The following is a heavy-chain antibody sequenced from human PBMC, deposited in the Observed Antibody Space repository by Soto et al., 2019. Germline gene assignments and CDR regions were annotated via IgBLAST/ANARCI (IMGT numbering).Heavy chain of an antibody. Sequence: LSLTCSVSGESIGSSTNYWGWIRQPPGKGLEWIGTIYHSGNTYYNPTLKSRVAISVDMSKNQFSLRLNSVTAADTAVYYCARHEWLQLWLVTEYWGQGALVTVSS. CDR2: IYHSGNT. V-gene: IGHV4-39*01. CDR3: ARHEWLQLWLVTEY. J-gene: IGHJ4*02. CDR1: GESIGSSTNY. D-gene: IGHD5-18*01.